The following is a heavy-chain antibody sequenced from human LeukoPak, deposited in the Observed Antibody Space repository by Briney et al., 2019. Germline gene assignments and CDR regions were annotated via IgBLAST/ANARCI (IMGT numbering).Heavy chain of an antibody. CDR3: AKVVAGNIDYYFDY. J-gene: IGHJ4*02. D-gene: IGHD2/OR15-2a*01. CDR1: GFNFSNFW. CDR2: ISGTGGST. V-gene: IGHV3-23*01. Sequence: PGESLRLSCTASGFNFSNFWMGWVRQAPGKGLEWVAGISGTGGSTHYADSVKGRFTISRDNSKNTVYLQMRNLRVEHTAVYYCAKVVAGNIDYYFDYWGQGILVAVSS.